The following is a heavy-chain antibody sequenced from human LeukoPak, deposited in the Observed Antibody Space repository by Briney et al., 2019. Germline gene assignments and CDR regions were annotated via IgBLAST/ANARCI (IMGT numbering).Heavy chain of an antibody. J-gene: IGHJ4*02. Sequence: GSLRLSCAASGVTLSSYAMSWVRQASGKGLEWVSAISGSGGSTYYADSVKGRFTISRDNSKNTLYLQMNSLRAEDTAVYYCAKDRLRLGYWGQGTLVTVSS. CDR3: AKDRLRLGY. CDR1: GVTLSSYA. V-gene: IGHV3-23*01. D-gene: IGHD3-16*01. CDR2: ISGSGGST.